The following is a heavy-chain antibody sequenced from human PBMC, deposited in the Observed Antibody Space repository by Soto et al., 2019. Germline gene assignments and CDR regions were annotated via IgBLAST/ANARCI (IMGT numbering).Heavy chain of an antibody. D-gene: IGHD1-26*01. Sequence: PSETLSLTCTVSGGSISSDDYYWSWIRQPPGKGLEWIGYIHYSGTTYYNPSLKSRVTISVDTSKTQFSLKLSSVTAADTAVYYCARYSGNYRWFDPWGQGTPVTVSS. J-gene: IGHJ5*02. CDR2: IHYSGTT. CDR1: GGSISSDDYY. V-gene: IGHV4-30-4*01. CDR3: ARYSGNYRWFDP.